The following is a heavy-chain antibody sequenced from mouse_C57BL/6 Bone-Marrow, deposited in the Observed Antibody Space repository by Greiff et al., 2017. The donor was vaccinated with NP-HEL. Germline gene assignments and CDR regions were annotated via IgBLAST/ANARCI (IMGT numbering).Heavy chain of an antibody. CDR1: GYTFTSYW. V-gene: IGHV1-69*01. CDR2: IDPSDSYT. CDR3: ARENDGSSYE. J-gene: IGHJ2*01. D-gene: IGHD1-1*01. Sequence: QVQLQQPGAELVMPGASVKLSCKASGYTFTSYWMHWVKQRPGQGLEWIGEIDPSDSYTNYNQKFKGKSTLTVDKSSSTAYMQLSSLTSEDSAVYYCARENDGSSYEWGQGTTLTVSS.